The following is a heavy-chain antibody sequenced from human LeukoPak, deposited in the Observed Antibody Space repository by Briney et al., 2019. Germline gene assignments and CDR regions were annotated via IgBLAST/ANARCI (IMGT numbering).Heavy chain of an antibody. CDR1: GFTFSDYA. J-gene: IGHJ4*02. Sequence: GRSLRLSCAASGFTFSDYAMHWVRQAPDKGLEWVAIISYDGSNQYYADSVKGRFTISRDNSKNTLYLQMNSLRAGDTAVYYCANTPSPWSGYFSTDYWGQGTLVTVSS. D-gene: IGHD3-3*01. CDR3: ANTPSPWSGYFSTDY. CDR2: ISYDGSNQ. V-gene: IGHV3-30*01.